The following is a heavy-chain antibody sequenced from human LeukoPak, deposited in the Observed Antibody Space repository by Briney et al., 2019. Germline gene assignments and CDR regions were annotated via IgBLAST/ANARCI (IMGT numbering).Heavy chain of an antibody. D-gene: IGHD5-18*01. CDR1: GGSISSYY. CDR2: IYYSGST. Sequence: PSETLSLTCTVSGGSISSYYWSWIRQPPGKGLEWIGYIYYSGSTNYNPSLKSRVTISVDTSKNQFSLKLSSVTAADTAVYYCARDNGIQLWLFDYWGQGTLVTVSS. CDR3: ARDNGIQLWLFDY. J-gene: IGHJ4*02. V-gene: IGHV4-59*01.